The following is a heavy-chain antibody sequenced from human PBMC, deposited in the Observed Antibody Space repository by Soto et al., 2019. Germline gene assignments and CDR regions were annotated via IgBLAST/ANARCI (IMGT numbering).Heavy chain of an antibody. CDR3: ARHLGEGYFDY. CDR1: GDSISSGTYF. V-gene: IGHV4-39*01. CDR2: IYYSGST. Sequence: PSETLSLTCTVSGDSISSGTYFWGWVRQPPGKGLEWIGSIYYSGSTYYNPSLKSRVTISVDTSKNHFSLKLSSVTAADTAVYYCARHLGEGYFDYWGQGTLVTVSS. J-gene: IGHJ4*02.